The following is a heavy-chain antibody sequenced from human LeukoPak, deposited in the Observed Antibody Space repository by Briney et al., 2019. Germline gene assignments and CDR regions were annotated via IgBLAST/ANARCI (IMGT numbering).Heavy chain of an antibody. CDR2: FSYTGRT. D-gene: IGHD1-26*01. J-gene: IGHJ4*02. CDR1: GGSINTGGYY. Sequence: PSETLSLSCNVSGGSINTGGYYWSWIRQSPAKGLEWIGYFSYTGRTDYNPSLRGRATISHDTSKIQFSLSLNSVTTADTAVYYCARAPRGGRSLLYYFDFWGQGTLVTVSS. V-gene: IGHV4-61*08. CDR3: ARAPRGGRSLLYYFDF.